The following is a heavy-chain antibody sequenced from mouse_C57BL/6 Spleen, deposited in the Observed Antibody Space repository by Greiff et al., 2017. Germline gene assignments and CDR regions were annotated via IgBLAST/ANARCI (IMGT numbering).Heavy chain of an antibody. D-gene: IGHD6-1*01. CDR1: GYTFTDYY. CDR3: ASPNLSY. CDR2: IYPGSGNT. V-gene: IGHV1-76*01. J-gene: IGHJ3*01. Sequence: VQLQQSGAELVRPGASVKLSCKASGYTFTDYYINWVKQRPGQGLEWIARIYPGSGNTYYNEKFKGKATLTAEKSSSTAYMQLSSLTSEDSAVYFCASPNLSYWGQGTLVTVSA.